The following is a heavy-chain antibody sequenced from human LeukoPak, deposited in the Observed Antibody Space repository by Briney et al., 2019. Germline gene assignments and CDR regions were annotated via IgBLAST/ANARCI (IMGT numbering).Heavy chain of an antibody. CDR3: AGLYSGSYYQYFRH. CDR1: GGSISSSSYY. V-gene: IGHV4-39*01. D-gene: IGHD1-26*01. J-gene: IGHJ1*01. Sequence: SETLSLTCTVSGGSISSSSYYWGWIRQPPGKGLEWIGSIYYSGSTYYNPSLKGRVTISVDTSKNQFSLKLSSVTAADTAVYYCAGLYSGSYYQYFRHWGQGTLVTVSS. CDR2: IYYSGST.